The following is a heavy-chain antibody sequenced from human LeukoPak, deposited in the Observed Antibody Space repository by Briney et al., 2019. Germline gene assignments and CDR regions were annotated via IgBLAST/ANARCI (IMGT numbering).Heavy chain of an antibody. D-gene: IGHD2-21*02. CDR1: GFTVSSST. Sequence: GGSLRLSCAGSGFTVSSSTMSWVRQAPGKGLEWVSNFYSDALDGITNYADSVKGRFTISRDNSKNTLYLQMNRLRPEDTAVYYCARGTVTAPDYWGQGTLVTVSS. V-gene: IGHV3-53*01. J-gene: IGHJ4*02. CDR2: FYSDALDGIT. CDR3: ARGTVTAPDY.